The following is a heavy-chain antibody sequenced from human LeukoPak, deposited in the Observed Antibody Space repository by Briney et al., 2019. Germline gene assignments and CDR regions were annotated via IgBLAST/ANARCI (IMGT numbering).Heavy chain of an antibody. CDR1: GGSISSSSYY. D-gene: IGHD3-10*01. Sequence: SETLSLTCTVSGGSISSSSYYWGWIRQPPGKGLEWIGSIYYSGSTNYNPSLKSRVTMSVDTSKNQFSLKLSSVTAADTAVYYCAREARGVIILYYFDYWGQGTLVTVSS. CDR2: IYYSGST. V-gene: IGHV4-39*07. CDR3: AREARGVIILYYFDY. J-gene: IGHJ4*02.